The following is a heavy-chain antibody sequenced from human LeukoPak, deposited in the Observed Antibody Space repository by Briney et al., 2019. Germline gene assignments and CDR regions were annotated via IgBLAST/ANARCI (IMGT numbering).Heavy chain of an antibody. CDR2: ISYDGSNK. CDR3: AKPPYYDFWSGLDY. Sequence: PGRSLRLSCAVSGFTFSSYGMHWVRQAPGKGLEWVAVISYDGSNKYYADSVKGRFTISRDNSKHTLYLQMNSLRAEDTAVYYCAKPPYYDFWSGLDYWGQGTLVTVSS. D-gene: IGHD3-3*01. J-gene: IGHJ4*02. V-gene: IGHV3-30*18. CDR1: GFTFSSYG.